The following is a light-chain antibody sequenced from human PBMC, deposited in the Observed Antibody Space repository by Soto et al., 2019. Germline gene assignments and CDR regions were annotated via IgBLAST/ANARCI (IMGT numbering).Light chain of an antibody. CDR2: GAS. J-gene: IGKJ1*01. V-gene: IGKV3-15*01. CDR1: QSVSSN. Sequence: EIVMTQSPSTLSVSAGVRATLSCRVSQSVSSNLAWYQQKPGQAPRLLIYGASTRATGIPARFSGSGSGTEFTLTISSLQSEDFAVYYCQQYNNWPSWTFGQGTKVDI. CDR3: QQYNNWPSWT.